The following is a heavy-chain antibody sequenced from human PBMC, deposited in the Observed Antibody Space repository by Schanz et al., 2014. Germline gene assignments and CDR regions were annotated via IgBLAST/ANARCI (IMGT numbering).Heavy chain of an antibody. J-gene: IGHJ4*02. D-gene: IGHD6-13*01. CDR3: ARDSGSSSWYPSDY. CDR2: IWYDGSNK. Sequence: QVQLVESGGGVVQPGRSLRLSCAASGFNFSNYDIHWVRQAPGKGLEWVAIIWYDGSNKYYADSVKGRFTISRDNAKNSLYLQMNSLRAEDTALYYCARDSGSSSWYPSDYWGQGTLVTVSS. V-gene: IGHV3-33*08. CDR1: GFNFSNYD.